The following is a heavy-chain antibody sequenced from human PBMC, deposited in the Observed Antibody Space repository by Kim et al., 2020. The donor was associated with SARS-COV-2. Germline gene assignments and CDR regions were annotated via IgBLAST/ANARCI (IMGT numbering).Heavy chain of an antibody. Sequence: GGSLRLSCAASGFTFSSYAMHWVRQAPGKGLEYVSAISSNGGSTYYANSVKGRFTISRDNSKNTLYLQMGSLRAEDMAVYYCARVIGGTIDYWGQGTLVTVSS. CDR2: ISSNGGST. CDR3: ARVIGGTIDY. D-gene: IGHD1-26*01. CDR1: GFTFSSYA. J-gene: IGHJ4*02. V-gene: IGHV3-64*01.